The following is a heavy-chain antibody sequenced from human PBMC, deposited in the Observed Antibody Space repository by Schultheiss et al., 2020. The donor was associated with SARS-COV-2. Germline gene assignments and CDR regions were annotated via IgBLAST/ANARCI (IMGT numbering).Heavy chain of an antibody. V-gene: IGHV4-61*01. CDR1: GGSISSGSYY. J-gene: IGHJ4*02. Sequence: SETLSLTCTVSGGSISSGSYYWSWIRQPPGKGLEWIGYIYYSGSTNYNPSLKSRVTISVDTSKNQFSLKLSSVTAADTAVYYCARLGVSRDFDYWGQGTLVTVSS. CDR2: IYYSGST. CDR3: ARLGVSRDFDY. D-gene: IGHD1-26*01.